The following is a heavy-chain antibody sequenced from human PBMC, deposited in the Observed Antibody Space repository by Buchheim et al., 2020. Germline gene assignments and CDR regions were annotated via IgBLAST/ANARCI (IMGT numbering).Heavy chain of an antibody. J-gene: IGHJ4*02. D-gene: IGHD1-26*01. V-gene: IGHV3-74*02. CDR1: GFPFRDYW. CDR2: MSEDGRIT. CDR3: ASDLAGAQDQ. Sequence: VQLVESGGGLVQPGGSLRLSCVVSGFPFRDYWMHWVRQVPGKGLVWVSRMSEDGRITNYADSVKGRFTISRDNTKNTLYLQMNSLRAEDTAVYYCASDLAGAQDQWGQGTL.